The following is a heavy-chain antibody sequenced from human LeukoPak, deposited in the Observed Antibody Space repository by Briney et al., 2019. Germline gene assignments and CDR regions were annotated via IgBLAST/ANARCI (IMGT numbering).Heavy chain of an antibody. Sequence: PSETLSLTCAVYGGSFSGYYWSWIRQPPGKGLEWIGEINHSGSTYYNPSLKSRVTISVDTSKNQFSLKLSSVTAADTAVYYCARAVYYDILTGPVYYFDYWGQGTLVTVSS. J-gene: IGHJ4*02. CDR3: ARAVYYDILTGPVYYFDY. D-gene: IGHD3-9*01. CDR2: INHSGST. CDR1: GGSFSGYY. V-gene: IGHV4-34*01.